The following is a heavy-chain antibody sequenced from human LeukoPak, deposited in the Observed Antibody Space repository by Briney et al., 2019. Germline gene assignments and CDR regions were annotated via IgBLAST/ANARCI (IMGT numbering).Heavy chain of an antibody. CDR3: ARGVVPAAFDY. D-gene: IGHD2-2*01. J-gene: IGHJ4*02. CDR1: GFIFSDYS. CDR2: ISGSSSHI. V-gene: IGHV3-21*01. Sequence: GGSLRLSCAASGFIFSDYSMNGVRQAPGKGLEWVSSISGSSSHISYADSVKGRFTISRDNAKNSLYVQLNSLRGDDTAVYYCARGVVPAAFDYWGQGTLVTVSS.